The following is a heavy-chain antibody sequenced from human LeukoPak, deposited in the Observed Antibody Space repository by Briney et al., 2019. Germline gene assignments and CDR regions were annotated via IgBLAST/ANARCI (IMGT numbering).Heavy chain of an antibody. Sequence: GGSLLLSCAASGFTFSRYWMHWVRQAPGKGLVWVSRINGDGSTTSYADSVKGGFTISRDNAKNTLYLQMNSLRAEDTAVYYCATGNYYDSRGYYTFGHWGQGTLVTVSS. D-gene: IGHD3-22*01. J-gene: IGHJ1*01. CDR3: ATGNYYDSRGYYTFGH. V-gene: IGHV3-74*01. CDR1: GFTFSRYW. CDR2: INGDGSTT.